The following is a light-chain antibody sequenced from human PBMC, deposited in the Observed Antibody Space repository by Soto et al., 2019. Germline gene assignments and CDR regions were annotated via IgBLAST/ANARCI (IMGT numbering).Light chain of an antibody. J-gene: IGLJ2*01. CDR2: GNS. V-gene: IGLV1-40*01. Sequence: QSVLTQPPSVSGAPGQRVTISCTGSSPKIGAGYDVHWYQQLPGTATKLLIYGNSNRPSGVPDRFSGSKSGTSASLDITGLQAEDEADYYCQSYDSSLSGSVFGGGTKVTVL. CDR1: SPKIGAGYD. CDR3: QSYDSSLSGSV.